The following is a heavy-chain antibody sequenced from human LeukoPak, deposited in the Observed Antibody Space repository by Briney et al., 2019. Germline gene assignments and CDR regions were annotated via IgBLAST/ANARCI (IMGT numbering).Heavy chain of an antibody. V-gene: IGHV4-59*01. D-gene: IGHD2-2*01. J-gene: IGHJ5*02. CDR2: LDYSGST. CDR3: AREGYCSSTTCFFRFDP. CDR1: GGSISNSH. Sequence: SETLSLTCTVSGGSISNSHWSWIRPHSGKGLECISHLDYSGSTNYNPSLKSRVTIAVDTSKNQFSLKLSSVTAADTAVYYCAREGYCSSTTCFFRFDPWGKGTLVTVSS.